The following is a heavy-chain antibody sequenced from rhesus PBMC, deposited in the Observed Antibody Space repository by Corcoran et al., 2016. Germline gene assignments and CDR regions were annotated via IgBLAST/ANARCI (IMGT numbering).Heavy chain of an antibody. V-gene: IGHV3-7*01. Sequence: EVQLVESGGGLVQPGGSLRLSCAASGCSFGDCGMQWVRQAPGKGLEWVSSISNTGKTIYYADSVKGRFTVSRDNAKNSLSLQMNSLRAEDTAVYYCSRAPDPVDFWGQGVLVTVSS. CDR1: GCSFGDCG. D-gene: IGHD2-15*01. J-gene: IGHJ4*01. CDR3: SRAPDPVDF. CDR2: ISNTGKTI.